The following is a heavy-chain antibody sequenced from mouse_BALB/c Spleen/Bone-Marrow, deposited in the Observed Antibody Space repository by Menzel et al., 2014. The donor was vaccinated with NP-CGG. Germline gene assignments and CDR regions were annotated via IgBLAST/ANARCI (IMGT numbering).Heavy chain of an antibody. CDR3: ARDMGLLRFDY. V-gene: IGHV7-3*02. CDR1: GFTFTDYY. CDR2: IRNKANGYTT. Sequence: EVMLVESGGLVQPGGSLRLSCATSGFTFTDYYMSWVRQPPGKALEWLAFIRNKANGYTTEYSASVKGRFTISRDNSQSILYLQMNTLRAEDSATYYCARDMGLLRFDYWGHGTTLTVSS. D-gene: IGHD1-1*01. J-gene: IGHJ2*01.